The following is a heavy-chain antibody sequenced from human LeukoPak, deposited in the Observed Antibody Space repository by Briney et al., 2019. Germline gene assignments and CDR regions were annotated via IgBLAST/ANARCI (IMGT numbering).Heavy chain of an antibody. CDR3: AREDELCIAAAGVSPGWFDP. Sequence: ASVKVSCKASGYTFTGYYMHWVRQAPGQGLEWMGWINPNSGGTNYAQKFQGRVTMTRDTSISTAYMELSRLRSDDTAVYYCAREDELCIAAAGVSPGWFDPWGQGTLVTVSS. V-gene: IGHV1-2*02. CDR1: GYTFTGYY. D-gene: IGHD6-13*01. CDR2: INPNSGGT. J-gene: IGHJ5*02.